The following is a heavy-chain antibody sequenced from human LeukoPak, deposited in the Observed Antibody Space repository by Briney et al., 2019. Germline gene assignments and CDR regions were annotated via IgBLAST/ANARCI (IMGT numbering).Heavy chain of an antibody. D-gene: IGHD6-13*01. CDR2: IYYSGST. J-gene: IGHJ5*02. Sequence: PSETLSLTCTVSGGSISSGGYYWSWIRQHPGKGLEWIGYIYYSGSTYYNPSLKSRVTISVDTSKNQFSLKLSSVTAADTAVYYCARGGQYSSSWSPWVEGWFDPWGQGTLVTVSS. CDR1: GGSISSGGYY. V-gene: IGHV4-31*03. CDR3: ARGGQYSSSWSPWVEGWFDP.